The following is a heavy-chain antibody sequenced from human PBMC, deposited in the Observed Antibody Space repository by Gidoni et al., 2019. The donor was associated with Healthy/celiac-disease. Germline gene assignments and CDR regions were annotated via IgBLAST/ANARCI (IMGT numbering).Heavy chain of an antibody. J-gene: IGHJ4*02. D-gene: IGHD5-12*01. V-gene: IGHV3-23*04. CDR2: ISGSGGST. Sequence: EVQLVESGGGLVQPGGSLRLSCAASGFTFSSYAMSWVRQAPGKGLEWVSAISGSGGSTDYADSVKGRFTISRDNSKNTLYLQMNSLRAEDTAVYYCAKVRGYSGYDSSPFDYWGQGTLVTVSS. CDR1: GFTFSSYA. CDR3: AKVRGYSGYDSSPFDY.